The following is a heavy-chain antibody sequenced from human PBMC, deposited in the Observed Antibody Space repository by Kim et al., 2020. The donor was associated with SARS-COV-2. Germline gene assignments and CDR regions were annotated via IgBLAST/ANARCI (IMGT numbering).Heavy chain of an antibody. J-gene: IGHJ2*01. CDR3: ARDGALEGCSSTSCYTLHWYFDL. CDR2: ISSSGSTI. Sequence: GGSLRLSCAASGFTFSSYEMNWVRQAPGKGLEWVSYISSSGSTIYYADSVKGRFTISRDNAKNSLYLQMNSLRAEDTAVYYCARDGALEGCSSTSCYTLHWYFDLWGRGTLVTVSS. D-gene: IGHD2-2*02. V-gene: IGHV3-48*03. CDR1: GFTFSSYE.